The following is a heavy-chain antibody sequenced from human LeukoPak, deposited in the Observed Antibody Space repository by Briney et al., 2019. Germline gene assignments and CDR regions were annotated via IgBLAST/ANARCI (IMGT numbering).Heavy chain of an antibody. CDR3: ARDLGYYYGSGSTDP. J-gene: IGHJ5*02. Sequence: PSETLSLTCTVYGGSFSGYYWSWIRQPPGKGLEWIGEINHSGSTNYNPSLKSRVTISVDTSKNQFSLKLSSVTAADTAVYYCARDLGYYYGSGSTDPWGQGTLVTVSS. CDR2: INHSGST. V-gene: IGHV4-34*01. CDR1: GGSFSGYY. D-gene: IGHD3-10*01.